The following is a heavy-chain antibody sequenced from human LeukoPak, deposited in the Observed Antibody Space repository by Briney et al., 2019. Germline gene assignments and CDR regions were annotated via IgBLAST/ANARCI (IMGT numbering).Heavy chain of an antibody. Sequence: SGTLSLTCAVYGGSLSGYYWSWIRQSPVKGLEWIGEINHSGSTNCNPSLKSRVTISVDTSGNQFSLKVTSVTAADTALYYCARRRLDYSPYDPGGYSARSGTGPRSCFDYWGQGTLVTVSS. D-gene: IGHD3-22*01. CDR2: INHSGST. J-gene: IGHJ4*02. CDR3: ARRRLDYSPYDPGGYSARSGTGPRSCFDY. CDR1: GGSLSGYY. V-gene: IGHV4-34*01.